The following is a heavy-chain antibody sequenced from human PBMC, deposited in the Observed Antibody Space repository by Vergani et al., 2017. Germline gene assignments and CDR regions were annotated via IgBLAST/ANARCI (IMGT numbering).Heavy chain of an antibody. V-gene: IGHV4-61*02. Sequence: QVQLQESGPGLLKPSQTLSLTCTVSGGPINSNNYYWSWILQPAGKGLEWIGRIHTSGSTNYNPSLKSRVTMSENTSKNQFSLNLTSVTAADTAVYFCARGGCLGASCYKPLLDYWGQGTLVTVSS. J-gene: IGHJ4*02. CDR1: GGPINSNNYY. D-gene: IGHD4/OR15-4a*01. CDR2: IHTSGST. CDR3: ARGGCLGASCYKPLLDY.